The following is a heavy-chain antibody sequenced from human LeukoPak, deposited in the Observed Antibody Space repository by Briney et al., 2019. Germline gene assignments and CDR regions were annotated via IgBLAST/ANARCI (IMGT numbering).Heavy chain of an antibody. V-gene: IGHV4-59*01. Sequence: SETLSLTCTVSGGSISSYYWSWIRQPPGKGLEWIGYIYYSGSTNYNPSLKSRVTMSVDTSKNQFSLKLSSVTAADTAVYYCARDGSSGWYHKGAFDIWGQGTMVTVSS. CDR2: IYYSGST. J-gene: IGHJ3*02. D-gene: IGHD6-19*01. CDR3: ARDGSSGWYHKGAFDI. CDR1: GGSISSYY.